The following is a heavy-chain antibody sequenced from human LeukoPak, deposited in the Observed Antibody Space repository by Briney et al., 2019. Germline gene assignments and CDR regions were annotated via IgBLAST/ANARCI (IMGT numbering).Heavy chain of an antibody. CDR2: ISSSGSYI. J-gene: IGHJ4*02. V-gene: IGHV3-21*01. Sequence: GGSLRLSCAASGFTFSSYCMNWVRQAPGKGLEWVSSISSSGSYINYADSVKGRFTISRDNAKNALYLQMNSLRAEDTAVYYCARVRRGHYVGYLDYWGQGTLVTVPS. CDR3: ARVRRGHYVGYLDY. D-gene: IGHD4-17*01. CDR1: GFTFSSYC.